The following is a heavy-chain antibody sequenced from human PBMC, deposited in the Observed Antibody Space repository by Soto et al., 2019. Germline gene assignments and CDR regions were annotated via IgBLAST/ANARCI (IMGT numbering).Heavy chain of an antibody. CDR2: IYYSATT. CDR1: GGSITSSSYY. D-gene: IGHD7-27*01. V-gene: IGHV4-39*01. CDR3: ARGRYCLTGRCFPNWFDS. Sequence: LSLTCTVSGGSITSSSYYWGWIRQPPGKGLEWIGGIYYSATTYYNPSFESRVAISVDTSKSQFSLNVTSVTAADTAVYFCARGRYCLTGRCFPNWFDSWGQGALVTVSS. J-gene: IGHJ5*01.